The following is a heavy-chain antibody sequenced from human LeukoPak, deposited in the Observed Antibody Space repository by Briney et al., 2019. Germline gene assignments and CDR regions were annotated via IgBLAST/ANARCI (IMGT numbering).Heavy chain of an antibody. CDR2: IKQDGSKK. V-gene: IGHV3-7*01. J-gene: IGHJ5*02. CDR1: GFTFSSYW. D-gene: IGHD4-17*01. Sequence: GGSLRLSCAASGFTFSSYWMSWVRQAPGKGLEWVANIKQDGSKKYYVDSVKGRFTISRDNAKNSLYLQMNSLRAEDTAVYYCARDPHYGDYDGWFDPWGQGTLVTVSS. CDR3: ARDPHYGDYDGWFDP.